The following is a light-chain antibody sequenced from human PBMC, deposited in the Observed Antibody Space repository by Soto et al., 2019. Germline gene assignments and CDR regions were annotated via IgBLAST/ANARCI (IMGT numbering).Light chain of an antibody. CDR1: QSVTSTN. CDR3: LQHDTSPRT. V-gene: IGKV3-20*01. CDR2: GAS. J-gene: IGKJ1*01. Sequence: EIVLTQSPGTLSLSPGERATLSCRASQSVTSTNQAWYKQKLGQAPRRPIQGASTRATGIPDRFSGSGSGTDFTLTISRLEPEDFAVYYCLQHDTSPRTFGQGTKVEI.